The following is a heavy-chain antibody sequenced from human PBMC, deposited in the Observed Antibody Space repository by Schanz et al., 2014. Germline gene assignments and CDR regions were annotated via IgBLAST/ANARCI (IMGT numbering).Heavy chain of an antibody. CDR1: GFSFSDYG. J-gene: IGHJ4*02. V-gene: IGHV3-30*03. D-gene: IGHD1-1*01. CDR3: ARDLEGFDY. Sequence: QVQLVESGGSVVQPGRSLRLSCAGSGFSFSDYGMHWVRQAPGRGLEWVAVISYHGSEKYYADSVKGRFTISRDNSKNTLYLQMNSLRTEDTAVYYCARDLEGFDYWGQGTLVTVSS. CDR2: ISYHGSEK.